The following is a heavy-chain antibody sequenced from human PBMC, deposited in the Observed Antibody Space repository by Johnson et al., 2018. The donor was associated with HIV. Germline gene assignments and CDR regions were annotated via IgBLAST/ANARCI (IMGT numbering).Heavy chain of an antibody. CDR3: ATDILFATARSDHDAFDT. CDR2: INSDGGST. V-gene: IGHV3-74*02. Sequence: VQLVESGGGLVQPGGSLRLSCAASGFTFSSYWMSWVRQAPGKGLVWVARINSDGGSTSYVDSVKGRFTISRDNAKNSLFLQMNSLRGEDTGVYYCATDILFATARSDHDAFDTWGQGTMVTVSS. D-gene: IGHD3-9*01. CDR1: GFTFSSYW. J-gene: IGHJ3*02.